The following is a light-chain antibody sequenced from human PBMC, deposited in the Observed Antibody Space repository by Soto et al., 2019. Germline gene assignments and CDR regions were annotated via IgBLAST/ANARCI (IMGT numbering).Light chain of an antibody. CDR3: QQYGSSPQGA. CDR2: GAS. V-gene: IGKV3-20*01. CDR1: QSVSSSY. Sequence: EIVLTQSPGTLSLSPGERVTLSCRASQSVSSSYLAWYQQKPGQAPRLLIYGASSMATGIPDRFSGSGSGTDFTLTISRLEPEDFAVYYCQQYGSSPQGAFGQGTKVEI. J-gene: IGKJ1*01.